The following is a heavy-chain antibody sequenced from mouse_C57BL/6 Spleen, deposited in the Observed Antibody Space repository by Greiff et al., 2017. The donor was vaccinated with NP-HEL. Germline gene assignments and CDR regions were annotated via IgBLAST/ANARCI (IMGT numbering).Heavy chain of an antibody. CDR2: IYPGDGDT. CDR1: GYAFSSSW. V-gene: IGHV1-82*01. CDR3: ARWRLRHYAMDY. Sequence: QVQLKQSGPELVKPGASVKISCKASGYAFSSSWMNWVKQRPGKGLEWIGRIYPGDGDTNYNGKFKGKATLTADKSSSTAYMQLSSLTSEDSAVYCCARWRLRHYAMDYWGQGTSVTVSS. J-gene: IGHJ4*01. D-gene: IGHD2-4*01.